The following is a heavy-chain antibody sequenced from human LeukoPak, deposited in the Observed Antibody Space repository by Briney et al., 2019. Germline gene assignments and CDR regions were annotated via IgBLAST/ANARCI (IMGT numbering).Heavy chain of an antibody. V-gene: IGHV1-18*01. Sequence: GASVKVSCKASGYTFTSYGISWVRQAPGQGLEWMGWISAYNGNTNYAQKLQGRVTMTTDTSTSTAYMELRSLRSDDTAVYYCARGYNWNDVHSPIDYWGQGTLVTVSS. CDR1: GYTFTSYG. J-gene: IGHJ4*02. CDR2: ISAYNGNT. D-gene: IGHD1-1*01. CDR3: ARGYNWNDVHSPIDY.